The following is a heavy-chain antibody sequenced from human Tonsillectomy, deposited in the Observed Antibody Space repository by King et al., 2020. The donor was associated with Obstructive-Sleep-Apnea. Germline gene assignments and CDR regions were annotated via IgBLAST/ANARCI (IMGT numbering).Heavy chain of an antibody. CDR1: GVSFTKHW. CDR3: ARQQRNAAGTDYPDAGLDI. Sequence: EQLVQSGVEAKKPGESVRVSCTSSGVSFTKHWIAWVRQMPGKGLEWMGIIYPGYSATRYSPTFQGQVTFSVDRSTNTAFLRWTFLGVSDTAIFYCARQQRNAAGTDYPDAGLDIWGQGTMVIVSS. J-gene: IGHJ3*02. V-gene: IGHV5-51*01. D-gene: IGHD3-10*01. CDR2: IYPGYSAT.